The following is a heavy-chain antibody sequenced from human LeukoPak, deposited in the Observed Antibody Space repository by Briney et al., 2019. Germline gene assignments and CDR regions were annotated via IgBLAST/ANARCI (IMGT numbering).Heavy chain of an antibody. CDR1: GFTFSTYA. D-gene: IGHD3-22*01. CDR3: AKYYYDSNGYRIDY. Sequence: PGGSLRLSCAASGFTFSTYAMSWVRQAPGEGLEWVSTINDSGGATYYADSVKGRFTISRDNSKNTLYLQMDSLRAEDTAVYYCAKYYYDSNGYRIDYWGQGTLVTVSS. J-gene: IGHJ4*02. CDR2: INDSGGAT. V-gene: IGHV3-23*01.